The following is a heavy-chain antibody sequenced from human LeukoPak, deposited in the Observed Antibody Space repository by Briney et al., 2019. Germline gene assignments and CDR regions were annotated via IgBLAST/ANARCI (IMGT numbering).Heavy chain of an antibody. J-gene: IGHJ3*02. CDR1: GYTFTGYY. V-gene: IGHV1-2*02. Sequence: ASVKVSCKTSGYTFTGYYIHWVRQAPGQGLEWMGWINPNSGGSNYGQQFQGRVTMTRDTSITTAYLELSRLRSGDTAIYYCARLVFQDTSGSPFDAFDIWGQGTMVTVSS. D-gene: IGHD3-3*01. CDR3: ARLVFQDTSGSPFDAFDI. CDR2: INPNSGGS.